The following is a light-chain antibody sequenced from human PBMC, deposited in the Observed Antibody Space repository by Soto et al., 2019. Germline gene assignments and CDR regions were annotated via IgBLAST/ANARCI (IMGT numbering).Light chain of an antibody. Sequence: DIQMTQSPSSLSASVRDRVSITCRASQDIANFLAWYQHKPGKVPTLLIYAASTLQSGVPSRFSGSASGTDFTLTISSLQPEDVATYYCQKYNSPPRTFGQGTKVEV. CDR2: AAS. V-gene: IGKV1-27*01. CDR3: QKYNSPPRT. CDR1: QDIANF. J-gene: IGKJ1*01.